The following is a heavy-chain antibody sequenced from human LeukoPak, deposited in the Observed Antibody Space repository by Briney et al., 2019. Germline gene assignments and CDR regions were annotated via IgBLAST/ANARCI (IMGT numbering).Heavy chain of an antibody. CDR2: IYPRDGST. J-gene: IGHJ6*02. V-gene: IGHV1-46*01. D-gene: IGHD2-2*02. Sequence: ASVKVSCKASGYTFTSNYIHWVRQAPGQGLEWMGMIYPRDGSTSYAQKFQGRVTVTRDTSTSTVHMELSGLRSEDTAVYYCARDAAPCLGSSTSCHISYYYYYGMDVWGQGTTVTVSS. CDR3: ARDAAPCLGSSTSCHISYYYYYGMDV. CDR1: GYTFTSNY.